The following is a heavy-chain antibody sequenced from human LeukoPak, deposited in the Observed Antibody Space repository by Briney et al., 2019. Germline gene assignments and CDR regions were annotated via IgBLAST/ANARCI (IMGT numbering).Heavy chain of an antibody. D-gene: IGHD5-18*01. CDR2: FDPEDGET. J-gene: IGHJ3*02. CDR1: GYTLTELS. CDR3: ARDQDGYSYAHDAFDI. Sequence: ASVKVSCKVSGYTLTELSMHWVRQAPGKGLEWMGGFDPEDGETIYAQKFQGRVTMTEDTSTDTAYMELSSLRSEDTAVYYCARDQDGYSYAHDAFDIWGQGTMVTVSS. V-gene: IGHV1-24*01.